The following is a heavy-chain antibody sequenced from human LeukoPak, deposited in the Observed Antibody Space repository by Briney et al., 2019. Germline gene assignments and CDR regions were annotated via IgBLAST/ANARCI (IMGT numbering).Heavy chain of an antibody. CDR3: ARLPGTGNYYYYMDV. CDR2: INPNSGGT. CDR1: GYTFTDYY. V-gene: IGHV1-2*06. J-gene: IGHJ6*03. D-gene: IGHD3-10*01. Sequence: GASVKVSCKASGYTFTDYYMHWVRQAPGQGLEGMGRINPNSGGTNYAQQFQGSVTMTRDTSISTAYMELSRLRSDDTAVYYCARLPGTGNYYYYMDVWGKGTTVTVSS.